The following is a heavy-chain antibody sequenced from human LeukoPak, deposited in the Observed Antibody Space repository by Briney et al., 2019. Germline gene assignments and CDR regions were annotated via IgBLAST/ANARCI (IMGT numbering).Heavy chain of an antibody. J-gene: IGHJ4*02. CDR1: GYTFTSYG. Sequence: ASVKVSCKASGYTFTSYGISWVRQAPGQGLEWMGWISAYNGNTNYTQKLQGRVTMTTDTSTSTAYMELRSLRSDDTAVYYCARDYMTFVVVPGGGGSDYWGQGTLVTVSS. D-gene: IGHD2-2*01. V-gene: IGHV1-18*04. CDR2: ISAYNGNT. CDR3: ARDYMTFVVVPGGGGSDY.